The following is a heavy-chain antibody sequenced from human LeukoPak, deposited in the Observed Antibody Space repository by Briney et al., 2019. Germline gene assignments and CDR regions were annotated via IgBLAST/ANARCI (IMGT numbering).Heavy chain of an antibody. Sequence: SETLSLTCAVYGGSFSGYYWSWIRQPPGKGLEWIGEINHSGSTNYNPSLKSRVTISVDTSKNQFSLKLSSVTAADTAVYYCARHVCGGSCYYFDYWGQGTLVTVSS. V-gene: IGHV4-34*01. J-gene: IGHJ4*02. CDR3: ARHVCGGSCYYFDY. D-gene: IGHD2-15*01. CDR1: GGSFSGYY. CDR2: INHSGST.